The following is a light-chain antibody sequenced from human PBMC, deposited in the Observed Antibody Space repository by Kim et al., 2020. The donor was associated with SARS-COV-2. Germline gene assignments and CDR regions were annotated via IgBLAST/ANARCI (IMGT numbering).Light chain of an antibody. J-gene: IGKJ4*01. CDR1: QSVSNN. CDR3: QQCYDWPLT. Sequence: EIVMTQSPATLSMSPGERATLSCRASQSVSNNLAWYQRRPGQAPRLLIYGASTRATGVPARFSGSGTGTEFTLTISSLQSEDFALYYCQQCYDWPLTFGGGTKVDIK. CDR2: GAS. V-gene: IGKV3-15*01.